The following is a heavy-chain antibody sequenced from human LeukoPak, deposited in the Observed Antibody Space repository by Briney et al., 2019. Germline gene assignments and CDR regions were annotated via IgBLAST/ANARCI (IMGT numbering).Heavy chain of an antibody. J-gene: IGHJ1*01. Sequence: ASVKVSCKASGGTFSSYAISWVRQAPGQGLEWMGGIIPIFGTANYSQKFQGRVTITADESTSTAYMELSSLRSEDTAVYYCARSSSDRLRYCDWYNFAEYFQHWGQGTLVTVSS. V-gene: IGHV1-69*13. D-gene: IGHD3-9*01. CDR1: GGTFSSYA. CDR2: IIPIFGTA. CDR3: ARSSSDRLRYCDWYNFAEYFQH.